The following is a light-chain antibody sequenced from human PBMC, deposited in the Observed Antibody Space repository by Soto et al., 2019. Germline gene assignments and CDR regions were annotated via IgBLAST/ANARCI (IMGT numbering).Light chain of an antibody. CDR2: GIS. CDR1: QSLATN. V-gene: IGKV3-15*01. CDR3: QQYLDWPLT. J-gene: IGKJ4*01. Sequence: EIVMTQSPVTLSVSPGERVTLSCRASQSLATNLAWYQQKPGQTPRLVIYGISARASGIPGRFSGSGFGTDFTLTISSLQAEDSAVYCCQQYLDWPLTFGGGTKVEI.